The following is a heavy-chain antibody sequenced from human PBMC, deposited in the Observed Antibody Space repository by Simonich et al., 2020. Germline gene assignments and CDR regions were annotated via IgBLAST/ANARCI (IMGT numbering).Heavy chain of an antibody. CDR1: GFTFSSSA. CDR3: ARDGERYCGGDCYSYFDY. CDR2: ITYDGNNK. V-gene: IGHV3-30*07. D-gene: IGHD2-21*02. Sequence: QVQLVESGGGVVQPGRSLRLSCAASGFTFSSSAMHWVRQAPGKGLEWVAVITYDGNNKYNADSVKGRFTISRDNSKNTLYLQMNSLRAEDTAVYYCARDGERYCGGDCYSYFDYWGQGTLVTVSS. J-gene: IGHJ4*02.